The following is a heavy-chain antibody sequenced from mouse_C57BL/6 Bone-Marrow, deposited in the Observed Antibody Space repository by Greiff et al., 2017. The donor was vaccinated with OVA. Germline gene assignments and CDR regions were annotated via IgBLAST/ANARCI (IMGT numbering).Heavy chain of an antibody. V-gene: IGHV7-3*01. J-gene: IGHJ4*01. Sequence: EVKLMESGGGLVQPGGSLSLSCAASGFTFTDYYMSWVRQPPGKALAWLGFIRNKANGYTTEYSASVKGRFNISRDNSQSILYLQMNALRAEDSATYYCARYGYGSVMDYWGQGTSVTVSS. D-gene: IGHD1-1*01. CDR1: GFTFTDYY. CDR3: ARYGYGSVMDY. CDR2: IRNKANGYTT.